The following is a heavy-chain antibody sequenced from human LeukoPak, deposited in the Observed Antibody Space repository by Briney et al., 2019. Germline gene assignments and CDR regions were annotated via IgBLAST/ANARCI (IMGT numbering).Heavy chain of an antibody. CDR3: ARLWSTSCKGGSCPHQPNY. J-gene: IGHJ4*02. D-gene: IGHD2-15*01. CDR1: GGSISSSSYY. CDR2: INYGGNT. Sequence: SETLSLTCTVSGGSISSSSYYWGWIRQPPGKGLEWIGTINYGGNTYYNLSLKSRVIIFLDTSKNQFSLKLSPVTAADTAVYYCARLWSTSCKGGSCPHQPNYWGQGTRVTVPS. V-gene: IGHV4-39*01.